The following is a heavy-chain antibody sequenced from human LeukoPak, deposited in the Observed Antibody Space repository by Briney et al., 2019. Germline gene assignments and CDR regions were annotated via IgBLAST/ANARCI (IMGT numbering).Heavy chain of an antibody. V-gene: IGHV4-59*01. D-gene: IGHD1-1*01. Sequence: SETLSLTCTVSGGSISSYYWSWIRQPPGKGLEWIGYIYYSGITNYNPSLKSRVTISVDTSKNQLSLKLSSVTAADTAVYYCARSPDVGYGCHYFDYWGQGTLVTVSS. CDR2: IYYSGIT. J-gene: IGHJ4*02. CDR1: GGSISSYY. CDR3: ARSPDVGYGCHYFDY.